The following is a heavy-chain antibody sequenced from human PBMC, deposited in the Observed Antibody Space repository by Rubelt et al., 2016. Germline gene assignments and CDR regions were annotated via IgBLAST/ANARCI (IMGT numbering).Heavy chain of an antibody. V-gene: IGHV3-21*04. CDR1: GFTFSTYS. Sequence: LRLSCAASGFTFSTYSMNWVRQAPGKGLEWVSSISSSSSYIYYADSVKGRFTISRDNAKNSLYLQMSSLRTEDTAVYYCARDWGGMDVWGQGTTVTVSS. J-gene: IGHJ6*02. D-gene: IGHD3-16*01. CDR3: ARDWGGMDV. CDR2: ISSSSSYI.